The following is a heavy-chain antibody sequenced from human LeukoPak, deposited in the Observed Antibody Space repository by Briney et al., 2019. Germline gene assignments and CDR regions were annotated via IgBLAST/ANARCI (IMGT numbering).Heavy chain of an antibody. J-gene: IGHJ6*02. CDR3: ALLGPVGQQLPALDYYYGMDV. CDR2: ISFDGNNK. CDR1: GFTFSSFS. D-gene: IGHD6-13*01. Sequence: PGGSLRLSCAASGFTFSSFSMHWVRQAPGKGLEWVAVISFDGNNKYYADSVKGRFTISRDNSKSTLSLQMNSLKAEDTAVYFCALLGPVGQQLPALDYYYGMDVGPRDHGHRLL. V-gene: IGHV3-30*03.